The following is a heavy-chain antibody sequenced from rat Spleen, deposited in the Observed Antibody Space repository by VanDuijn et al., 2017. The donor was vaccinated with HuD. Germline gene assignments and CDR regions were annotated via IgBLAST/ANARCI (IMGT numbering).Heavy chain of an antibody. Sequence: EVQLQESGPGLVKPSQSLSLTCSVTGYSITSNFWGWIRKFLGNKMEWMGYINSAGSTDYNPSLKSRISITRDTSKNQFFLQVNSVTTEDTATYYCARALYYYSSYVMDAWGQGTSVTVSS. J-gene: IGHJ4*01. D-gene: IGHD1-2*01. V-gene: IGHV3-3*01. CDR3: ARALYYYSSYVMDA. CDR2: INSAGST. CDR1: GYSITSNF.